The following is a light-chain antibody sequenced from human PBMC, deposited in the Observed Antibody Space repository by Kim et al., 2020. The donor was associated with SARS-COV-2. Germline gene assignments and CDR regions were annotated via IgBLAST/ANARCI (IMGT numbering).Light chain of an antibody. Sequence: TVTISWSVSDSNIGRHPVDCQQQVPGAAPKLLIYTNNQRPSGVPDSFSGSKSGTSASLATTGLQSEDEADYYCSAWDDSLNGYVIFGGGTQLTVL. J-gene: IGLJ2*01. CDR1: DSNIGRHP. CDR2: TNN. V-gene: IGLV1-44*01. CDR3: SAWDDSLNGYVI.